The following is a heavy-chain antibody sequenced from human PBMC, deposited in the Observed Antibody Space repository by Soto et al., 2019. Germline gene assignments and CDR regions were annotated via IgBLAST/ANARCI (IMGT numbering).Heavy chain of an antibody. CDR1: GFTFSSYG. CDR3: ARDYYDSSGYYYRRNWFDP. Sequence: GSLRLSCAASGFTFSSYGMHWVRQAPGKGLEWVSVISYDGSNKYYADSVKGRFTISRDNSKNTLYLQMNSLRDEDTAVYYCARDYYDSSGYYYRRNWFDPWGQGTLVTVSS. D-gene: IGHD3-22*01. J-gene: IGHJ5*02. V-gene: IGHV3-30*03. CDR2: ISYDGSNK.